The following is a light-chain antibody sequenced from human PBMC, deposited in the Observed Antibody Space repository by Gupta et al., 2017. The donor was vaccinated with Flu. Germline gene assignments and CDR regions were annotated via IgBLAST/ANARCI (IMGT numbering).Light chain of an antibody. CDR1: SSEIGGDVH. CDR2: EVS. V-gene: IGLV2-11*03. Sequence: VTISCTGTSSEIGGDVHVSWYKRRPGKVPRVIICEVSERPSGVPDSFSGSKAGNTASLTISGLQAEDEGTYYCCSYRGTYKFEVFGTGTKVTVL. J-gene: IGLJ1*01. CDR3: CSYRGTYKFEV.